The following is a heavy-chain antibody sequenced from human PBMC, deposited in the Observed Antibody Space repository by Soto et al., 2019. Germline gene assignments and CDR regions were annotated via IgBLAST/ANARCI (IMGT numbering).Heavy chain of an antibody. D-gene: IGHD2-15*01. J-gene: IGHJ3*02. CDR1: GGSVSSGSYY. CDR3: ARGSGPNDAFDI. Sequence: QVQLQESGPGLVKPSETLSLTCTVSGGSVSSGSYYWSWIRQPPGKGLEWIGYIYYSGSTNYNPSRKSRVTIAVDTSKNQFSRKLSSVTAADTAVYYCARGSGPNDAFDIWGQGTMVTVSS. CDR2: IYYSGST. V-gene: IGHV4-61*01.